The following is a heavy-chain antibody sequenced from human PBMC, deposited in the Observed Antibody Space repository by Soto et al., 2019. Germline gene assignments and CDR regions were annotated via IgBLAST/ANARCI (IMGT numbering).Heavy chain of an antibody. Sequence: QVQLVQSGAEVKKPGSSVKVSCKASGGTFSSYAISWVRQAPGQGLEWMGGIIPIFGTANYAQKFQGRVTITADESTSTAYMELSSLRSEDTAVYYCARDNAKAARLRGSYYYGMDVWGQGTTVTVSS. CDR1: GGTFSSYA. CDR3: ARDNAKAARLRGSYYYGMDV. V-gene: IGHV1-69*12. D-gene: IGHD6-6*01. CDR2: IIPIFGTA. J-gene: IGHJ6*02.